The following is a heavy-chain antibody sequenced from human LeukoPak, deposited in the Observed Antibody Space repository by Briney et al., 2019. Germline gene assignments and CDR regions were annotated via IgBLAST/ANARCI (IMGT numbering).Heavy chain of an antibody. J-gene: IGHJ4*02. D-gene: IGHD2-15*01. Sequence: GASVKVSCKASGYTFTSYAMHWVRQAPGQRLEWMGSINAGNGNTKYSQKFQGRVTLTRDTSASTAYMELSSLRSEDTAVYYCARDASEDIVVVIAASYYFDYWGQGTLVTVSS. CDR1: GYTFTSYA. CDR2: INAGNGNT. CDR3: ARDASEDIVVVIAASYYFDY. V-gene: IGHV1-3*01.